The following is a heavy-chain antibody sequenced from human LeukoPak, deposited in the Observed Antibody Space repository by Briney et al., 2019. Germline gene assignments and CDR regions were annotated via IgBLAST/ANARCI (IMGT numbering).Heavy chain of an antibody. CDR1: GYTFTSYE. V-gene: IGHV1-18*01. CDR2: ISAYNGNT. Sequence: ASVTVSFTASGYTFTSYEITWVRQAPGQGLEWMGCISAYNGNTNYAQKVQGRVTTTTDTSTSTAYMELRSLRSDDTAVYYCARGGHNWFDPWGQGTLVTVSS. J-gene: IGHJ5*02. D-gene: IGHD6-25*01. CDR3: ARGGHNWFDP.